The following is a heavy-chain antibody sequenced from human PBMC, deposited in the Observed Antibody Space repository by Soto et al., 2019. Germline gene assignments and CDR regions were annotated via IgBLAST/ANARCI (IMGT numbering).Heavy chain of an antibody. CDR2: IWYDGSNK. CDR1: GFTFSSYG. CDR3: ARDPIRYSSGTVIDY. V-gene: IGHV3-33*01. J-gene: IGHJ4*02. D-gene: IGHD6-19*01. Sequence: GGSLRLSCAASGFTFSSYGMHWVRQAPGKGLEWVAVIWYDGSNKYYADSVKGRFTISRDNSKNTLYLQMNSLRAEDTAVYYCARDPIRYSSGTVIDYWGQGTLVTVSS.